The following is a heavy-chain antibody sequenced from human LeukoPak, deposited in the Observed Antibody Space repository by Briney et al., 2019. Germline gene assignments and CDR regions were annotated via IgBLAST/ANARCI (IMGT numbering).Heavy chain of an antibody. Sequence: SETLSLTCTVSGGSISSYYWSWIRQPPGKGLEWIGYIYYSGSTNYNPSLKSRVTISVDTSKNQFSLKLSSVTAADTAVYYCARHSKDYYGSGSYALYYYYGMDVWGQGTTVTVSS. CDR3: ARHSKDYYGSGSYALYYYYGMDV. D-gene: IGHD3-10*01. J-gene: IGHJ6*02. CDR2: IYYSGST. CDR1: GGSISSYY. V-gene: IGHV4-59*08.